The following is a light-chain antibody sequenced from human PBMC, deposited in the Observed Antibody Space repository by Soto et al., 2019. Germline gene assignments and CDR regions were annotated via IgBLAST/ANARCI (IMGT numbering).Light chain of an antibody. V-gene: IGLV3-21*04. CDR2: YDS. J-gene: IGLJ2*01. CDR3: QVWDSSRDHPL. CDR1: NIGSKS. Sequence: SYELTQPPSVSVAPGKTARITCGGNNIGSKSVHGYQQKPGQAPVLVIYYDSDRPSGIPERFSGSNSGNTATLTISRVEAGDEADYYCQVWDSSRDHPLFGGGTKLTVL.